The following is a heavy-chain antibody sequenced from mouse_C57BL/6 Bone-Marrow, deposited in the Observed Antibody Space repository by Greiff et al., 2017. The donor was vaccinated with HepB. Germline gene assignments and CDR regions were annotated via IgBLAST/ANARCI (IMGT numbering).Heavy chain of an antibody. CDR3: TRERITTVVATNYYAMDY. D-gene: IGHD1-1*01. Sequence: EVKVVESGEGLVKPGGSLKLSCAASGFTFSSYAMSWVRQTPEKRLEWVAYISSGGDYIYYADTVKGRFTISRDKARNTLYRQMSSLKSEDTAMYYCTRERITTVVATNYYAMDYWGQGTSVTVSS. CDR2: ISSGGDYI. J-gene: IGHJ4*01. CDR1: GFTFSSYA. V-gene: IGHV5-9-1*02.